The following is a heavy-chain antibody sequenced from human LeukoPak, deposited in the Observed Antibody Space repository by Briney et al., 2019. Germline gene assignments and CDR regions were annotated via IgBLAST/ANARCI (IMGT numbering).Heavy chain of an antibody. CDR3: AKSLGVVLMVYAFDY. Sequence: PGGSLRLSCAASGFTFSSYAMSWVRQAPGKGLEWVSAISGSGGSTYYADSVKGRFTISRDNSKNTLYLQMNSLRAEDTAVYYCAKSLGVVLMVYAFDYWGQGTLVTVSS. CDR2: ISGSGGST. J-gene: IGHJ4*02. CDR1: GFTFSSYA. V-gene: IGHV3-23*01. D-gene: IGHD2-8*01.